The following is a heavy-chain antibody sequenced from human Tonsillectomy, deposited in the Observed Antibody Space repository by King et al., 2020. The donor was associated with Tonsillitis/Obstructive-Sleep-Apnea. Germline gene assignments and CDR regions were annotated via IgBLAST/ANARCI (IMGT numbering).Heavy chain of an antibody. CDR1: GFTFMNYW. Sequence: VQLVESGGGLVQPGGSLRLSCAASGFTFMNYWMHWVRQAPGKGLVWVSRIDNDGSTTRYADSVKGRFTISRDNAKNPMYLQMNSLRAEDTAVYYCASAPMCSSSSCTYHFYYYYMDVWGKGTTVSVSS. J-gene: IGHJ6*03. CDR3: ASAPMCSSSSCTYHFYYYYMDV. CDR2: IDNDGSTT. D-gene: IGHD2-15*01. V-gene: IGHV3-74*01.